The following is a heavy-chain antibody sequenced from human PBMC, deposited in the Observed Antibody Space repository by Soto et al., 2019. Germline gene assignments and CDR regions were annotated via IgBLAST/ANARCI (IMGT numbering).Heavy chain of an antibody. CDR3: ARRRYSSGWSVGGDYYFDY. Sequence: SETLSLTCTVSGGSISSYYWSWIRQPPGKGLEWIGYIYYSGSTNYNPSLRSRVTISVDTSKNQFSLKLSSVTAADTAVYYCARRRYSSGWSVGGDYYFDYWGQGTLVTVSS. D-gene: IGHD6-19*01. J-gene: IGHJ4*02. V-gene: IGHV4-59*08. CDR2: IYYSGST. CDR1: GGSISSYY.